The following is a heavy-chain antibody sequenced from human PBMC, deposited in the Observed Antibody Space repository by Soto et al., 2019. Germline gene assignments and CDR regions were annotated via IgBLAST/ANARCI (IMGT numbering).Heavy chain of an antibody. CDR1: GFTFSSYG. V-gene: IGHV3-30*18. CDR2: ISYDGSNK. J-gene: IGHJ6*03. Sequence: GGSLRLSCAASGFTFSSYGMHWVRQAPGKGLEWVAVISYDGSNKYYADSVKGRFTISRDNSKNTLYLQMNSLRAEDTAVYYCAKDKRVYYYYYMDVWGKGTTVTVSS. CDR3: AKDKRVYYYYYMDV.